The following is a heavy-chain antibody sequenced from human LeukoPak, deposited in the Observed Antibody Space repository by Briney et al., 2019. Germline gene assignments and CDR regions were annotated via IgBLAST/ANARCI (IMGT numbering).Heavy chain of an antibody. V-gene: IGHV3-21*01. CDR1: GFTFSSYS. CDR2: ISSSSSYI. J-gene: IGHJ5*02. CDR3: ARAQYYYDSSGAVGFDP. Sequence: GGSLRLSCADSGFTFSSYSMNWVRQAPGKGLEWVSSISSSSSYIYYADSVKGRFTISRDNAKNSLYLQMNSLRAEDTAVYYCARAQYYYDSSGAVGFDPWGQGTLVTVSS. D-gene: IGHD3-22*01.